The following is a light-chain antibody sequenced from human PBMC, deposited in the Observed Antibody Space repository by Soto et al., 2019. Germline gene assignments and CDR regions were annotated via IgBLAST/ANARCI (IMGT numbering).Light chain of an antibody. CDR1: QRLLHSNGYNY. CDR3: MQPLQSWT. CDR2: LGS. V-gene: IGKV2-28*01. J-gene: IGKJ1*01. Sequence: DIVMTQSPLSLPVTPGEPASISCRSRQRLLHSNGYNYLDWYLQKPGQSPQLLIYLGSNRASGVPDRFSGSGSGTDFTLKISRVEAEDVGVYYCMQPLQSWTFGQGTKVDIK.